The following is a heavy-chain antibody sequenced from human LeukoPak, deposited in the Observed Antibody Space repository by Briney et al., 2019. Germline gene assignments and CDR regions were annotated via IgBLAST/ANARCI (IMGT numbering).Heavy chain of an antibody. CDR1: GGSISSSSYY. CDR3: ARTRAVGSYYYYYMDV. J-gene: IGHJ6*03. Sequence: PSETLSLTCTVSGGSISSSSYYWGWIRQPPGKGLEWIGSIYYSGSTYYNPSLKSRVTISVDTSKNQFSLKLSSVTAADTAVYYCARTRAVGSYYYYYMDVWGKRTTVTISS. V-gene: IGHV4-39*07. CDR2: IYYSGST.